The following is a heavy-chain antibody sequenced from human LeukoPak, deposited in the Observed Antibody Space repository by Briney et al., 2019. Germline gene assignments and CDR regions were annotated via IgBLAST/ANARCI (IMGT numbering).Heavy chain of an antibody. V-gene: IGHV4-4*07. CDR1: GGSISSYY. Sequence: SETLSLTCTVSGGSISSYYWSWIRQPAGKGLEWIGRIYTSGSTNYNPSLKSRVTMSVDTSKNQFSLKLSSVTAADTAVYYCARRHVEYSSSSDPYYFDYWGQGTLVTVSS. CDR2: IYTSGST. CDR3: ARRHVEYSSSSDPYYFDY. D-gene: IGHD6-6*01. J-gene: IGHJ4*02.